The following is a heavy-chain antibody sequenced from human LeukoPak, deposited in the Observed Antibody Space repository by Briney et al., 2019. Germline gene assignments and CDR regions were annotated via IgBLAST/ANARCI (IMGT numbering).Heavy chain of an antibody. V-gene: IGHV4-39*01. CDR1: GVSISSSNSY. J-gene: IGHJ6*03. CDR3: ARALGITFGGVIVPYYYYYMDV. Sequence: SETLSLTCTVSGVSISSSNSYWGWIRQPPGKGLEWIGSIYYSGNTYYNASLKSQVSISIDTSKNQFSLRLTSVTAADTAVYYCARALGITFGGVIVPYYYYYMDVWGKGTTVTVSS. D-gene: IGHD3-16*02. CDR2: IYYSGNT.